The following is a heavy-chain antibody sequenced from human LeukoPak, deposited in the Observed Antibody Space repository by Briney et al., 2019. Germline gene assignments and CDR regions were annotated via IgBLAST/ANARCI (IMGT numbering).Heavy chain of an antibody. D-gene: IGHD3-9*01. CDR2: IYYSGST. Sequence: SETLSLTCTVSGGSVSSGSYYWSWIRQPPGKGLEWIGYIYYSGSTNYNPSLKSRVTISVDTSKNQFSLKLSSVTAADTAVYYWARDLPYYDILTVYNAFDIWAKGTMVTVFS. V-gene: IGHV4-61*01. J-gene: IGHJ3*02. CDR1: GGSVSSGSYY. CDR3: ARDLPYYDILTVYNAFDI.